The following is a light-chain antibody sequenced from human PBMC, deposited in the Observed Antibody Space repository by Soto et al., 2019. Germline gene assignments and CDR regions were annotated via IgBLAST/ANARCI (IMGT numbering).Light chain of an antibody. V-gene: IGLV2-11*01. J-gene: IGLJ1*01. CDR3: CSYAGSYTFDV. CDR2: DVS. CDR1: SSDVGGYNY. Sequence: QSALTQPRSVSGSPGQSVTISCTGTSSDVGGYNYVSWYQQHPGKAPKLMIYDVSKRPSGVPDRFSGSKSGNTASLTISGLQAEDEADYYCCSYAGSYTFDVFGTGTKGTVL.